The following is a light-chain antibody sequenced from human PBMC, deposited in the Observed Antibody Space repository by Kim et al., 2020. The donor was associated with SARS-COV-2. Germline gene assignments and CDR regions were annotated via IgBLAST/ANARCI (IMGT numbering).Light chain of an antibody. CDR2: GKN. CDR3: NSRDSSTNHLV. Sequence: ALGQTVRITCQGDSLRNYYASWYQKKPGQAPVVVIYGKNNRLSGIPDRFSGSTSGNTASLTITGAQAEDEAVYYCNSRDSSTNHLVFGGGTQLTVL. V-gene: IGLV3-19*01. CDR1: SLRNYY. J-gene: IGLJ2*01.